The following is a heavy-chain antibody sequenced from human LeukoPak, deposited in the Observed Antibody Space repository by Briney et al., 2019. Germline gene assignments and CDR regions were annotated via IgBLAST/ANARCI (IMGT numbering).Heavy chain of an antibody. V-gene: IGHV4-59*01. D-gene: IGHD4-11*01. J-gene: IGHJ4*02. Sequence: PSETLSLTCTVSGGSISDYFWSWIRQSPGKGLEWIGFMQYSGSTNYNPSLKGRVSISVDTSKNQFSLKLSSVTAADTAVYYCAIGRGYNSNSLRSFDYWGQGTLVTVSS. CDR1: GGSISDYF. CDR3: AIGRGYNSNSLRSFDY. CDR2: MQYSGST.